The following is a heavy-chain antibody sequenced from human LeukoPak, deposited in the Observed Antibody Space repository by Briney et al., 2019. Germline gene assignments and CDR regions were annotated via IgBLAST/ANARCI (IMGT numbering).Heavy chain of an antibody. CDR1: GYTFTSYY. CDR2: ISAYNGNT. J-gene: IGHJ4*02. Sequence: ASVKVSCKASGYTFTSYYMHWVRQAPGQGLEWMGWISAYNGNTNYAQKLQGRVTMTTDTSTSTAYMELRSLRSDDTAVYYCARGLDGYNGYYFDYWGQGTLVTVSS. D-gene: IGHD5-24*01. CDR3: ARGLDGYNGYYFDY. V-gene: IGHV1-18*04.